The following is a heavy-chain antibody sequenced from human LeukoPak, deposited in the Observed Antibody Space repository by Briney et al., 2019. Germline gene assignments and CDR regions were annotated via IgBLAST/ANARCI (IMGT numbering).Heavy chain of an antibody. CDR2: IYYTGST. D-gene: IGHD1-26*01. J-gene: IGHJ4*02. CDR3: ARRGGSGRAFDY. V-gene: IGHV4-39*01. CDR1: GASISGGTYY. Sequence: PSETLSLTCSVSGASISGGTYYWGWIRQPPGKGLEWIGSIYYTGSTYDNPPLKSRVTISVDTSKNQFSLKLSSVTAADTAVYYCARRGGSGRAFDYWGQGTLVTVSS.